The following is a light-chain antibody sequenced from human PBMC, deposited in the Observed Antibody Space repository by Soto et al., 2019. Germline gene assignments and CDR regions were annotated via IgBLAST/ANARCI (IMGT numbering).Light chain of an antibody. CDR1: QSVSSN. CDR3: QQYNNWPPWT. Sequence: EIVMTQSPATLSVSPGERATLSCRASQSVSSNLAWYQQKPGQSPRLLIYGASTRATGIPARFIDSGSGTEFTLTISGLQSEDFAVYYCQQYNNWPPWTFGQGTKVEIK. J-gene: IGKJ1*01. CDR2: GAS. V-gene: IGKV3-15*01.